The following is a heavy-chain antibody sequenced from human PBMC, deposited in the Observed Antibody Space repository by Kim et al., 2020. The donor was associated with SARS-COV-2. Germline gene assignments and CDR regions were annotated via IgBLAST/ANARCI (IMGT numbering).Heavy chain of an antibody. J-gene: IGHJ5*02. D-gene: IGHD4-17*01. Sequence: GKGLEWIASIYYSGIQSYNPSRKSRVTISVDTSKNQFSLTMTSVTAADTAVYYCASSGGVYGDFGWFDPWGQGAQVTVSS. V-gene: IGHV4-39*01. CDR2: IYYSGIQ. CDR3: ASSGGVYGDFGWFDP.